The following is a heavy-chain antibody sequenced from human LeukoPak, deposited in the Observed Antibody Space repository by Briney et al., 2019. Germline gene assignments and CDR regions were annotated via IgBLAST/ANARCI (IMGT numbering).Heavy chain of an antibody. CDR3: AKAKEVTMIVVVITSLDY. D-gene: IGHD3-22*01. J-gene: IGHJ4*02. Sequence: GGSLRLSCAASGFTFSSYAMSWVRQAPGKGLEWVSAISGSGGSTYYADSVKGRFTISRDNSKNTLYLQMNSLRAEDTAVYYCAKAKEVTMIVVVITSLDYWGQGTLVTASS. CDR1: GFTFSSYA. V-gene: IGHV3-23*01. CDR2: ISGSGGST.